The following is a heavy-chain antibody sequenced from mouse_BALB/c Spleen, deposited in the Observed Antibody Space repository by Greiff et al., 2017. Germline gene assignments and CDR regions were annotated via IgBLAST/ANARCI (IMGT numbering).Heavy chain of an antibody. CDR2: IDPETGGT. D-gene: IGHD2-10*02. Sequence: QVQLKESGAELVRPGASVTLSCKASGYTFTDYEMHWVKQTPVHGLEWIGAIDPETGGTAYNQKFKGKATLTADKSSSTAYMELRSLTSEDSAVYYCTEYGNYFDYWGQGTTLTVSS. CDR1: GYTFTDYE. V-gene: IGHV1-15*01. J-gene: IGHJ2*01. CDR3: TEYGNYFDY.